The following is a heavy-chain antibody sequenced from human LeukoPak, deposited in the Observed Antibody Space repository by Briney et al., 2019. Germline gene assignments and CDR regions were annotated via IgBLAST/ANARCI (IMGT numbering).Heavy chain of an antibody. CDR1: GFTVSSNY. CDR2: IYSGGST. CDR3: AREGPVGRIAAAGSLGH. D-gene: IGHD6-13*01. J-gene: IGHJ5*02. V-gene: IGHV3-53*01. Sequence: GGSLRLSCAASGFTVSSNYMSWVRQAPGKGLEWVSVIYSGGSTYYADSVKGRFTISRDNSKNTLYLQMNSLRAEDTAVYYCAREGPVGRIAAAGSLGHWGQGTLVTVSS.